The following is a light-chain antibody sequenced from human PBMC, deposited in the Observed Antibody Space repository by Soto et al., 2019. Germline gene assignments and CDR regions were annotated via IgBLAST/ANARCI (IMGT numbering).Light chain of an antibody. V-gene: IGKV3-20*01. J-gene: IGKJ5*01. Sequence: DIVLTQSQGTLSFSPGDRATLSCRASQSLSCTSLAWYQQKPGQSPRLLIYGASSRATGIPDRFSGAGSGIDFTLTISRLEPEDCAVYYCQQLKYWPRITFGQGTRLEIK. CDR3: QQLKYWPRIT. CDR2: GAS. CDR1: QSLSCTS.